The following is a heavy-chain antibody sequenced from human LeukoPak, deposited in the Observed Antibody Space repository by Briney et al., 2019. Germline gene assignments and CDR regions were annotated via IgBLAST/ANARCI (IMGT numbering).Heavy chain of an antibody. Sequence: GASVKVSCKASGYTFTNSDINWVRQATGQGLEWMGWMNPNSGNTGYAQKFQGRITLTRNTSINTAYMELSSLKSEDTAVYYCARGLSALYYYYMDVWGNGTTVTVSS. J-gene: IGHJ6*03. CDR3: ARGLSALYYYYMDV. CDR2: MNPNSGNT. CDR1: GYTFTNSD. V-gene: IGHV1-8*03.